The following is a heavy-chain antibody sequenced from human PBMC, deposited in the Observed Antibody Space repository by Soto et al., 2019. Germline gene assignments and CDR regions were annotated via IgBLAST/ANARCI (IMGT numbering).Heavy chain of an antibody. CDR1: GYTFTSYY. D-gene: IGHD3-16*01. Sequence: ASVKVSCSASGYTFTSYYMHRVRQAPGQGLEWMEIINPSGGSTFYAQKFQGRVTVTRDTSTSTVYMELSSLRSEDTAMYYCARGQGGVPGYWGQGTLVTVSS. J-gene: IGHJ4*02. CDR2: INPSGGST. V-gene: IGHV1-46*01. CDR3: ARGQGGVPGY.